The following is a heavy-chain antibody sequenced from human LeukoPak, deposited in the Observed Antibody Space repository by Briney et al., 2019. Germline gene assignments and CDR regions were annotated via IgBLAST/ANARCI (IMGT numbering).Heavy chain of an antibody. CDR3: ARDHRVIGRFGESCFDY. CDR2: IYYSGST. J-gene: IGHJ4*02. D-gene: IGHD3-10*01. V-gene: IGHV4-59*01. Sequence: SETLYLTCTVSGGSISSYYWSWIRQPPGKGLEWIGYIYYSGSTNYNPSLKSRVTISVDTSKNQFSLKLSSVTAADTAVYYCARDHRVIGRFGESCFDYWGQGTLVTASS. CDR1: GGSISSYY.